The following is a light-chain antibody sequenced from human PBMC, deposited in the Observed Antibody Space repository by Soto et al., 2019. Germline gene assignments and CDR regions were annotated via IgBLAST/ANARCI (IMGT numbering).Light chain of an antibody. Sequence: EIVMTQPPAPLSVSPGERATLSCRASQSISSKLAWFQEKPGQAPRLLFYGASTRATGVPARFRGSGSGTEFTLTISSLQSEDSAVYYCQQYDDWPPWTFGPGTKVDIK. V-gene: IGKV3-15*01. CDR2: GAS. CDR1: QSISSK. CDR3: QQYDDWPPWT. J-gene: IGKJ1*01.